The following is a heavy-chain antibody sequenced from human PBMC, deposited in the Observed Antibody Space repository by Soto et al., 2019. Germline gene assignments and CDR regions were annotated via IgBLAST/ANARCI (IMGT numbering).Heavy chain of an antibody. Sequence: GGSLRLSCAASGFTFSSYSMNWVRQAPGKGLEWVSYISSSSSAIYSADSVKGRFTISRDNAKNSLYLQMNSLRDEDTAVYYCARDIMPRLGFYQCGMDVWGQGTTVTVSS. CDR2: ISSSSSAI. D-gene: IGHD3-3*02. J-gene: IGHJ6*02. CDR1: GFTFSSYS. V-gene: IGHV3-48*02. CDR3: ARDIMPRLGFYQCGMDV.